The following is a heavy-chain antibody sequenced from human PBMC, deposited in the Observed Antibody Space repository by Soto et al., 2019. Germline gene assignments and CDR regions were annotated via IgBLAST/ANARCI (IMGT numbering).Heavy chain of an antibody. CDR2: TYYRSKWYN. CDR1: GYSVSSNSAA. J-gene: IGHJ6*02. Sequence: SHTLSLPCAISGYSVSSNSAALDWIRQSPSRGLEWLGRTYYRSKWYNDYAVSVKSRITINPDTSKNQFSLQLNSVTPEDTAVYYCARGLNCSSTSCFYYYYGMDVWGQGTTVTVSS. D-gene: IGHD2-2*01. CDR3: ARGLNCSSTSCFYYYYGMDV. V-gene: IGHV6-1*01.